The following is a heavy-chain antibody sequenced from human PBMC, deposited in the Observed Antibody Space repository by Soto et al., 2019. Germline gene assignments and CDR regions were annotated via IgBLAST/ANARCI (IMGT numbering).Heavy chain of an antibody. V-gene: IGHV4-4*02. CDR2: IYHSGST. CDR3: ALILGYCSSTSCYTY. D-gene: IGHD2-2*02. J-gene: IGHJ4*02. Sequence: KTSETLSLTCAVSGGSISSSNWWSWVRQPPGKGLEWIGEIYHSGSTNYNPSLKSRVTISVDKSKNQFSLKLSSVTAADTAVYYCALILGYCSSTSCYTYWGQGTLVTVSS. CDR1: GGSISSSNW.